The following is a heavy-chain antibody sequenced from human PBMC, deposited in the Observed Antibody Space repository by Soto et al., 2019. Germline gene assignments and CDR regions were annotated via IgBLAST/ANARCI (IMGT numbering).Heavy chain of an antibody. Sequence: SETLSLTCTVYARSFSGYYWSWTRQPPGKGLEWIGEVIHTGRTNYNPSLKGRVTISVDTSKNQFSLNLSSVTAADTAVYYCARSPKSSEFPYYFDFWGQGTQVTVSS. D-gene: IGHD2-21*01. V-gene: IGHV4-34*12. J-gene: IGHJ4*02. CDR1: ARSFSGYY. CDR3: ARSPKSSEFPYYFDF. CDR2: VIHTGRT.